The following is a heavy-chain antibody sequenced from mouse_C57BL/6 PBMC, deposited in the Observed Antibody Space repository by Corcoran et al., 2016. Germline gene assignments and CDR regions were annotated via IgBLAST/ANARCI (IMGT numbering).Heavy chain of an antibody. CDR2: IYPGSGTT. J-gene: IGHJ1*03. CDR3: ATYGNYWYFDV. V-gene: IGHV1-66*01. Sequence: QVQLQQSGPELVKPGASVKISCKASGYSFTSYYIHWVKQRPGQGLEWIGWIYPGSGTTKYNEKFKGKATLTADTSSSTAYMQLSSLTSEDSAVYYCATYGNYWYFDVWGTGTTVTVSS. CDR1: GYSFTSYY. D-gene: IGHD2-1*01.